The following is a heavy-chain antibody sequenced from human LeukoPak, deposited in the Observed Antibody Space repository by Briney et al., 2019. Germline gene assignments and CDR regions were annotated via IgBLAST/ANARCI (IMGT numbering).Heavy chain of an antibody. CDR1: GFTFNSYA. CDR2: ISASGAST. J-gene: IGHJ4*02. CDR3: AKTYRDYFDS. Sequence: GGPLRLSCAGSGFTFNSYAMNWFRQATGKGLEWVSTISASGASTFYADSVKGRFTISRDNSKNTVSLQVNSLRVEATAIYYCAKTYRDYFDSWGLGTLVTVSS. D-gene: IGHD5-18*01. V-gene: IGHV3-23*01.